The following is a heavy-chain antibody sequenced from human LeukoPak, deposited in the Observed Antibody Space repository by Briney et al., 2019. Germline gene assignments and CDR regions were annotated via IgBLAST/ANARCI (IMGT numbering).Heavy chain of an antibody. Sequence: PGGSLRLSCAASGFIFNDYAMHWVRQAPGKGLEWVSGISRNSGSIGYADSVKDRFTISRDNAKNSLYLQMNSLRDEDTAVYYCARASTITVRPGGYYHYYMDVWGKGTTVTVSS. CDR1: GFIFNDYA. V-gene: IGHV3-9*01. CDR3: ARASTITVRPGGYYHYYMDV. CDR2: ISRNSGSI. J-gene: IGHJ6*03. D-gene: IGHD6-6*01.